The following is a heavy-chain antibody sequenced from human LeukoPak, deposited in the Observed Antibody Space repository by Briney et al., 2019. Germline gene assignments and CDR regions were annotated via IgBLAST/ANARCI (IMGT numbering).Heavy chain of an antibody. D-gene: IGHD2/OR15-2a*01. J-gene: IGHJ5*02. CDR3: ARTFYDTTGHVNWFDP. V-gene: IGHV4-61*02. CDR2: MYTSGNT. Sequence: SQTLSLTCTVSGGSISSGGYYWSWIRQPAGKGLEWIGRMYTSGNTNYNPSLKSRVFISVDTSRNQFSLRLSSVTAADTAVYYCARTFYDTTGHVNWFDPWGQGTLVTVSS. CDR1: GGSISSGGYY.